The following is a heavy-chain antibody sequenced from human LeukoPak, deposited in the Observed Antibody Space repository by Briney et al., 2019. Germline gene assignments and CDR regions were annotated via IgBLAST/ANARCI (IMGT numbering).Heavy chain of an antibody. CDR1: GGSFSGYY. D-gene: IGHD1-26*01. Sequence: PSETLSLTCAVYGGSFSGYYWSWIRQPPGKGLEWIGEINHSGSTNYNPSLKSRVTISVDTSKNQFSLKLSSVTAADTAVYYCARGESGSYYQHDYWGQGTLVTVSS. CDR2: INHSGST. V-gene: IGHV4-34*01. J-gene: IGHJ4*02. CDR3: ARGESGSYYQHDY.